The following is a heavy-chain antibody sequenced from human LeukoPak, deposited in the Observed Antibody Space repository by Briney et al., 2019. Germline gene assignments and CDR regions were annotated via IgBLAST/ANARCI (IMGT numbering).Heavy chain of an antibody. CDR1: GFTFSSYS. CDR3: ARAPYCSGGSCNSIDY. Sequence: GGSLRLSCAASGFTFSSYSMNWVRQAPGKGLEWVSSISSSSSYIYYADSVKGRFTISRDNAKNSLYLQMNSLRAEDTAVYYCARAPYCSGGSCNSIDYWGRGTLVTVSS. CDR2: ISSSSSYI. D-gene: IGHD2-15*01. J-gene: IGHJ4*02. V-gene: IGHV3-21*01.